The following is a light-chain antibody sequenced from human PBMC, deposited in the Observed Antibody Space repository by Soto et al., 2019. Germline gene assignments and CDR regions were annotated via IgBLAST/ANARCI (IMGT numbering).Light chain of an antibody. Sequence: EIVLTQSPGTLSLSPGERATLSCRASQSVSSSYLAWYQQKPGQAPRLLIYGASSRATGIPDRFSGSGSGTDLTLTISRLGPEDVAVYYCQQYGSSPWTFGQGTKVEIK. CDR2: GAS. V-gene: IGKV3-20*01. J-gene: IGKJ1*01. CDR1: QSVSSSY. CDR3: QQYGSSPWT.